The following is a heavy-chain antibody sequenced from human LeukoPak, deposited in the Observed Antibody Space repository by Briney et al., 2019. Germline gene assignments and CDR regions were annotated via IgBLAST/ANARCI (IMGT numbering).Heavy chain of an antibody. Sequence: ASVKVSCQTSGYTFTAKFLDWLRQAPGKGLAWMGGIQHKRGVTDYGQKFRGRVTVTRDTSVSTAYMEVSGLRYDDTAVYYCVLENYYDGGGFSKAFDYWGQGTLVTVSS. CDR3: VLENYYDGGGFSKAFDY. CDR1: GYTFTAKF. CDR2: IQHKRGVT. D-gene: IGHD3-22*01. J-gene: IGHJ4*02. V-gene: IGHV1-2*02.